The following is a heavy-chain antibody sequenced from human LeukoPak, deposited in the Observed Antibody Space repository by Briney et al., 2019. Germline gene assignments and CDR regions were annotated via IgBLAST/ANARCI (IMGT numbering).Heavy chain of an antibody. V-gene: IGHV4-39*01. CDR1: GGSLSSSSYY. Sequence: SETLSLTCTVSGGSLSSSSYYWGWVRQPPGRGLEWIGSIYYSGSTYYNPSLKSRVTISVDTSKNQFSLKLSSVTAADTAVYYCARRANWFDPWGQGTLVTVSS. CDR3: ARRANWFDP. J-gene: IGHJ5*02. CDR2: IYYSGST.